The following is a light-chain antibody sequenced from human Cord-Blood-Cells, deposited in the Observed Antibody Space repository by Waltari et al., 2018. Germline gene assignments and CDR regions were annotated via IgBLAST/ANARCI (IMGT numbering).Light chain of an antibody. Sequence: QSALTQPASVSGSPGQSITISCTGTSSDVGGYNYVSWYQQHPGKAPKLMIYDVGKRPSGVSNRFSGSKSGNTASLTISGLQAEDEADYYCSSYTSSSTPLFGGGTKLTVL. J-gene: IGLJ3*02. V-gene: IGLV2-14*01. CDR2: DVG. CDR1: SSDVGGYNY. CDR3: SSYTSSSTPL.